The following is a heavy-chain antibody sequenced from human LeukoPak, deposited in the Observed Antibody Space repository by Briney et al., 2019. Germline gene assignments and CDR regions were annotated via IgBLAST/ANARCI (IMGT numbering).Heavy chain of an antibody. CDR1: GGSISSSSYY. J-gene: IGHJ4*02. CDR2: IYYSGNT. V-gene: IGHV4-39*01. D-gene: IGHD3-22*01. CDR3: ARERYYYDSSSEGNY. Sequence: SETLSLTCTVSGGSISSSSYYWGWIPQPPGKGLEWIGSIYYSGNTYYNPSLKSRVTISVDTSKNQFSLKLSSVTAADTAVYYCARERYYYDSSSEGNYWGQGTLVTVSS.